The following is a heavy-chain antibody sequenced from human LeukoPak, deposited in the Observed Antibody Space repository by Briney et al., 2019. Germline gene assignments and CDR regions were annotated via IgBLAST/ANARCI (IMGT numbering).Heavy chain of an antibody. J-gene: IGHJ2*01. Sequence: PGGSLRLSCAASGFTFSSYAMSWVRQAPGKGLEWVSAISGSGGSIYYADSVKGRFTISRDNSKNTLYLQMNSLRAEDTAVYYCAKDKMGIWYFDLWGRGTLVTVSS. CDR3: AKDKMGIWYFDL. V-gene: IGHV3-23*01. CDR1: GFTFSSYA. CDR2: ISGSGGSI. D-gene: IGHD5-24*01.